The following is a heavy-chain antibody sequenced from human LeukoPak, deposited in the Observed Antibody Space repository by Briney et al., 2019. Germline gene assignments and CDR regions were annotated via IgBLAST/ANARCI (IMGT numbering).Heavy chain of an antibody. CDR2: IYTSGST. J-gene: IGHJ4*02. CDR3: ARGGDGYPWPHDY. D-gene: IGHD5-24*01. CDR1: GGSISRYY. V-gene: IGHV4-4*09. Sequence: WETLSLTCTVSGGSISRYYGSWIRQPPGKGLKWIGYIYTSGSTNYNPSLKSRVTISVDTSKNQFSLKLSSVTAADTAVYYCARGGDGYPWPHDYCGQGTLVTVSS.